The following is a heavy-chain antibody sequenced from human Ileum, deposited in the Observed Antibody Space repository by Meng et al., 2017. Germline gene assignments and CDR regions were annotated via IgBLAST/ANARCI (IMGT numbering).Heavy chain of an antibody. J-gene: IGHJ4*02. V-gene: IGHV4-4*03. D-gene: IGHD1-26*01. CDR2: IHHSGRT. CDR3: AREWSGSYRHFDY. CDR1: GGSSSTSAW. Sequence: QVWLQGPGPRLPTLPGTIPLSRVVAGGSSSTSAWWSWVRQPPGKGLDWIGEIHHSGRTNYNPSLKSRVTISVDKSKNQFSLKLNSVTAADTAVYYCAREWSGSYRHFDYWGQGTLVTVSS.